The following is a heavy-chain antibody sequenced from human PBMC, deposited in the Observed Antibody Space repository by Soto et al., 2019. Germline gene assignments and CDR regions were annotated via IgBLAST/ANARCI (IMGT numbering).Heavy chain of an antibody. CDR3: AKSFSSSWTKPMGSHFDY. Sequence: GGSLRLSCAASGFTFSSYAMSWVRQAPGKGLEWVSAISGSGGSTYYADSVKGRFTISRDNSKNTLYLQMNSLRAEDTAVYYCAKSFSSSWTKPMGSHFDYWGQGTLVTVSS. V-gene: IGHV3-23*01. CDR1: GFTFSSYA. J-gene: IGHJ4*02. CDR2: ISGSGGST. D-gene: IGHD6-13*01.